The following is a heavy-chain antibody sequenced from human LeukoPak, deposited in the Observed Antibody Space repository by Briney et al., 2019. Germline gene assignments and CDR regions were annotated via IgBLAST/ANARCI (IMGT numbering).Heavy chain of an antibody. CDR2: INAGNGNT. D-gene: IGHD6-19*01. V-gene: IGHV1-3*01. CDR1: GYTFTSYA. CDR3: ARLEYSSGWYYFDY. Sequence: ASVKVSCKASGYTFTSYAMHWVRQAPGQRLEWMGWINAGNGNTKYSQKFQGRVIITRDTSASTAYMELSSLRSEDTAVYYCARLEYSSGWYYFDYWGQGTLVTVSS. J-gene: IGHJ4*02.